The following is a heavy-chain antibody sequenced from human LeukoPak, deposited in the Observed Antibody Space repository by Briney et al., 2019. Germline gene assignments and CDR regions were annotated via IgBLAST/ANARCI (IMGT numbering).Heavy chain of an antibody. CDR2: IRYDGSNK. J-gene: IGHJ6*03. D-gene: IGHD5-12*01. Sequence: GGSLRLSCVASGFIFSSYEMHWVRQAPGKGLEWVAFIRYDGSNKYYADSVKGRFTISRDNSKNTLYLQMKSLRAEDTAVYYCAKGGGYEAQYYYYYLDVWGKGTTVTVSS. CDR3: AKGGGYEAQYYYYYLDV. CDR1: GFIFSSYE. V-gene: IGHV3-30*02.